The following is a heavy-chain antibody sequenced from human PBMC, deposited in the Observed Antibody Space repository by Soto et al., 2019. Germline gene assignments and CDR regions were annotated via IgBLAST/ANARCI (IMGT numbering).Heavy chain of an antibody. Sequence: SETLSLTCAVYGGSFSGYYWSWIRQPPGKGLEWIGEINHSGSTNYNPSLKSRVTISVDTSKNQFSLKLSSVTAADTAVFYCATSSHYDFWSGYYYYMDVWGKGTTVTVS. D-gene: IGHD3-3*01. CDR3: ATSSHYDFWSGYYYYMDV. J-gene: IGHJ6*03. CDR2: INHSGST. V-gene: IGHV4-34*01. CDR1: GGSFSGYY.